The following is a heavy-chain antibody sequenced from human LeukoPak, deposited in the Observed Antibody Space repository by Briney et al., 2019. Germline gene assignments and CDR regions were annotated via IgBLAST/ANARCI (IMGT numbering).Heavy chain of an antibody. CDR2: ISGDSGST. CDR1: GLTSYDYA. J-gene: IGHJ4*02. V-gene: IGHV3-43*02. Sequence: GGSLRLSCAPAGLTSYDYAMHWVRQAPGKGLEWGSLISGDSGSTYYADSVKGRFTISRDNSKNSLYLQMNSLRTEDNALYHCAKDTSNKIRHENYFDYWGEGPLVTVSS. D-gene: IGHD1/OR15-1a*01. CDR3: AKDTSNKIRHENYFDY.